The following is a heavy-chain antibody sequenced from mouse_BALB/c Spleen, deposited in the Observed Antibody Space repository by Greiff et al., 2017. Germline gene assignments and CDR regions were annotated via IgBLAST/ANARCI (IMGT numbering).Heavy chain of an antibody. D-gene: IGHD1-1*01. CDR1: GYSITSDYA. CDR2: ISYSGST. J-gene: IGHJ2*01. V-gene: IGHV3-2*02. CDR3: ARFYYGSSYVLDY. Sequence: EVKLMESGPGLVKPSQSLSLTCTVTGYSITSDYAWNWIRQFPGNKLEWMGYISYSGSTSYNPSLKSRISITRDTSKNQFFLQLNSVTTEDTATYYCARFYYGSSYVLDYWGQGTTLTVSS.